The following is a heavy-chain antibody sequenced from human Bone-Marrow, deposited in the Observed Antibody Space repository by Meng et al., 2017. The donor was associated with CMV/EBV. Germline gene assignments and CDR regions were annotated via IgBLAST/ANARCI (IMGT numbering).Heavy chain of an antibody. CDR1: GYTFTSYG. J-gene: IGHJ4*02. D-gene: IGHD5-18*01. Sequence: ASVKVSCKASGYTFTSYGISWVRQAPGQGLEWMGWISAYTGNTNYAQKLQGRVTMTKDTYTSTAYMELTSLRSDDTGVCDCARVGPDTAMVGEYWGQETLVTFSS. V-gene: IGHV1-18*01. CDR2: ISAYTGNT. CDR3: ARVGPDTAMVGEY.